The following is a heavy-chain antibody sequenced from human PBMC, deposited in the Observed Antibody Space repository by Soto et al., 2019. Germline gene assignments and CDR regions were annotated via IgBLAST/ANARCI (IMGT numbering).Heavy chain of an antibody. V-gene: IGHV3-21*04. CDR2: ISSSSSYI. J-gene: IGHJ6*02. CDR1: GFTFSSYS. D-gene: IGHD3-10*01. CDR3: ARDRVDPTPGYYYGMDV. Sequence: GGSLRLSCAASGFTFSSYSLNWVRQAPGKGLEWVSSISSSSSYIYYADSVKGRFTISRDNAKNSLYLQMNSLRAEDTAVYYCARDRVDPTPGYYYGMDVWGQGTRVTVSS.